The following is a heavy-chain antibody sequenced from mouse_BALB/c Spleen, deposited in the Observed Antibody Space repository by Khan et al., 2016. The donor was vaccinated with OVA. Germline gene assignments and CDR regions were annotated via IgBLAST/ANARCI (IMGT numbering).Heavy chain of an antibody. CDR3: ARRDYFGSSSFAY. V-gene: IGHV1S136*01. J-gene: IGHJ3*01. CDR2: INPYNDGT. CDR1: GYTFTSYV. D-gene: IGHD1-1*01. Sequence: EVQLQQSGPELVKPGASVKMSCKASGYTFTSYVMHWVKQKPGQGLEWIGYINPYNDGTKYNEKFKGKATLTSDKSSSTAYMELSSLTSEDCAVDYCARRDYFGSSSFAYWGQGTLVTVSA.